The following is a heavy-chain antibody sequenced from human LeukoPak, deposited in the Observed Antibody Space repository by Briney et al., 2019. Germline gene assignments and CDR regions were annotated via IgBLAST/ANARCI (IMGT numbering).Heavy chain of an antibody. Sequence: GGSLRLSCAASGFTFSSYWMSWVRQAPGKGLEWVANKRQDGSEKYYVDSVKGRFTISRDNAKNSLYLQMNSLRAEDTAVYYCARADSSGWKDYWGQGTLVTVSS. CDR1: GFTFSSYW. D-gene: IGHD6-19*01. V-gene: IGHV3-7*01. J-gene: IGHJ4*02. CDR2: KRQDGSEK. CDR3: ARADSSGWKDY.